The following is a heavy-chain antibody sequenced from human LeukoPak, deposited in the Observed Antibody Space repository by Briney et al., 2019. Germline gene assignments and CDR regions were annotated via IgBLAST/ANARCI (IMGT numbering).Heavy chain of an antibody. CDR1: GFTFSSYS. J-gene: IGHJ6*02. Sequence: GGSLRLSCAASGFTFSSYSMNWVRQAPGKGLEWVSSISSSSSYIYYADSVKGRFTISRDNAKNSLYLQMNSLRAEDTAVYYCARVGIAVADYYYYGMDVWGQGTTVTVSS. CDR3: ARVGIAVADYYYYGMDV. V-gene: IGHV3-21*01. CDR2: ISSSSSYI. D-gene: IGHD6-19*01.